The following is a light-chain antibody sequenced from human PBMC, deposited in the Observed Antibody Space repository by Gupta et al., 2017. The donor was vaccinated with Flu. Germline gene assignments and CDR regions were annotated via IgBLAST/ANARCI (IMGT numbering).Light chain of an antibody. CDR3: QSADRNNNWV. Sequence: AQRSRITCSGDAVTKQYAYWYQQKPGHAPVLVIYKYSDKASGVPKRFSGSSTGTTVTLTISGVQAEDEADYYCQSADRNNNWVFGGGTKVTVL. CDR2: KYS. V-gene: IGLV3-25*03. J-gene: IGLJ3*02. CDR1: AVTKQY.